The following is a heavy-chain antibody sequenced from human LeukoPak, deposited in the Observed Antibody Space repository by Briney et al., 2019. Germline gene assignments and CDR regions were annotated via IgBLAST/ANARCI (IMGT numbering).Heavy chain of an antibody. CDR3: ASHHCGGDCYSYYFDY. V-gene: IGHV1-18*01. J-gene: IGHJ4*02. Sequence: ASVKVSCKASGYTFTHYAMNWVRQAPGQGLEWMGWISAYNGNTNYAQKLQGRVTMTTDTSTSTAYMELRSLRSDDTAVYYCASHHCGGDCYSYYFDYWGQGTLVTVSS. CDR1: GYTFTHYA. CDR2: ISAYNGNT. D-gene: IGHD2-21*02.